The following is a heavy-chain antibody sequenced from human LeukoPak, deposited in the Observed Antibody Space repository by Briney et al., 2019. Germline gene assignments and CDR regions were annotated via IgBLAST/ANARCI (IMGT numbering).Heavy chain of an antibody. CDR3: ARLSYSSSWPYYYYYYMDV. V-gene: IGHV3-21*01. D-gene: IGHD6-13*01. CDR2: ISSSSYI. J-gene: IGHJ6*03. CDR1: GFTFSSYS. Sequence: GGSLRLSCAASGFTFSSYSMNWVRQAPGKGLEWVSSISSSSYIYYADSVKGRFTISRDNAKNSLYLQMNSLRAEDTAVYYCARLSYSSSWPYYYYYYMDVWGKGTTVTVSS.